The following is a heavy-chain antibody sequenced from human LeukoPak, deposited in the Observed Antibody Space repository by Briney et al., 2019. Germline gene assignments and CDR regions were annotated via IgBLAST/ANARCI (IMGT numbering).Heavy chain of an antibody. CDR1: GGSFSGYY. D-gene: IGHD3-22*01. Sequence: SETLSLTCAVYGGSFSGYYWSWIRQPPGKGLEWIGEINHSGSTNYNPSLKSRVTISVDTSKNQFSLKLSSVTAADTAVYYCARDSFYDSSGYPPYGMDVWGQGTTVTVSS. V-gene: IGHV4-34*01. CDR2: INHSGST. CDR3: ARDSFYDSSGYPPYGMDV. J-gene: IGHJ6*02.